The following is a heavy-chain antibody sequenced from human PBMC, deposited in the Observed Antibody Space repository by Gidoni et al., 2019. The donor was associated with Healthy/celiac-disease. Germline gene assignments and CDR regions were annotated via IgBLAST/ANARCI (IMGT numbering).Heavy chain of an antibody. CDR2: IYPGDVDT. V-gene: IGHV5-51*03. J-gene: IGHJ3*02. D-gene: IGHD3-16*01. CDR1: GTSFTSSW. Sequence: EVQLVQSGAEVKKPGRPWKISGKGSGTSFTSSWIGWVRRRPGKGLDWMGIIYPGDVDTRYSPSFQGQVTISADKSISTAYLQWSSLKASDTAMYSWARSRVALWQPRLDDAFDIWGQGTMVTVSS. CDR3: ARSRVALWQPRLDDAFDI.